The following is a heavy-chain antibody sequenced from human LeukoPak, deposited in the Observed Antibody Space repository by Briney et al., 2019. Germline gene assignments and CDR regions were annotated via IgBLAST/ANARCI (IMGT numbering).Heavy chain of an antibody. J-gene: IGHJ3*02. CDR1: GGSISSGSYY. CDR2: IYYSGST. CDR3: ARDLTMVRGAEGPI. D-gene: IGHD3-10*01. Sequence: SQTLSLTCTVSGGSISSGSYYWRWIRQPPGTGLEWIGYIYYSGSTNYNPSLKSRVTISVDTSKNQFSLKLSSVTAADTAVYYCARDLTMVRGAEGPIWGQGTMVTVSS. V-gene: IGHV4-61*01.